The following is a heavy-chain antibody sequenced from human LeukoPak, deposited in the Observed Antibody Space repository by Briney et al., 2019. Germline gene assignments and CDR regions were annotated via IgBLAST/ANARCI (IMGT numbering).Heavy chain of an antibody. CDR1: GVSFNSGSYY. Sequence: SETLSLTCTVSGVSFNSGSYYWSWIRQPAGKGLEGVGRIYTSGSTNYNPSLKSRVTISVDTPKNQFSLQLTSVTAADTAVYYCARAMRVDRFFDYWGQGILVTVSS. V-gene: IGHV4-61*02. CDR3: ARAMRVDRFFDY. D-gene: IGHD5-12*01. J-gene: IGHJ4*02. CDR2: IYTSGST.